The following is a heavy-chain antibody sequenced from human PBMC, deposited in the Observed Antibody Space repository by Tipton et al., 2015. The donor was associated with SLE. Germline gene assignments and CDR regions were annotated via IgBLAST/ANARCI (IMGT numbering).Heavy chain of an antibody. V-gene: IGHV4-38-2*01. J-gene: IGHJ4*02. CDR3: ARLFGIAAV. CDR1: GYSITSGYY. CDR2: IFYLGTT. D-gene: IGHD6-13*01. Sequence: TLSLTYRVSGYSITSGYYWGWVRQPPGKGLEWVGSIFYLGTTYSNPSLKSRVTLSLDTSKNQFSLKLSSVTAADTAVYYCARLFGIAAVWGQGTLVTVSS.